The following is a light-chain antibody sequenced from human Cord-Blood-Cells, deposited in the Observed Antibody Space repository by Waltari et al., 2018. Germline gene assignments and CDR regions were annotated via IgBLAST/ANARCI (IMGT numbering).Light chain of an antibody. CDR3: QQLNSYPIT. J-gene: IGKJ5*01. Sequence: DIQLTQSPASMSASVGERVTITCRASQGFSSFLAWYQQKPGKAPKLLIYAASTLQSGVPSRFSGSGSGTEFTLTISSLQPEDFATYYCQQLNSYPITFGQGTRLEI. V-gene: IGKV1-9*01. CDR2: AAS. CDR1: QGFSSF.